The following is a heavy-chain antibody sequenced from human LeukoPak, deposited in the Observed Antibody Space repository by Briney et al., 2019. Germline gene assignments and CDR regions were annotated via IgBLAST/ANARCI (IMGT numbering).Heavy chain of an antibody. CDR1: GFTFSSYG. V-gene: IGHV3-33*08. J-gene: IGHJ4*02. D-gene: IGHD3-9*01. CDR2: IWYDGNNK. Sequence: GGSLRLPCSASGFTFSSYGMHWVRQAPGKGLEWVAVIWYDGNNKYYADSVKGRFTISRDNSKNTLYLQVNSLRAEDTAVYYCARSTSSEYDIYHFDYWGQGTLVTVSS. CDR3: ARSTSSEYDIYHFDY.